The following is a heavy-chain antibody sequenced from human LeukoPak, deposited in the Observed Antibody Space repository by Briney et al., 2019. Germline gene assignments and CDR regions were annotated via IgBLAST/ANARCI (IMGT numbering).Heavy chain of an antibody. Sequence: GGSLRLSCAASGFTFSSYWMSWVRQAPGKGLEWVANIKQDGSEKYYVDSVKGRFTISRDNAKNSLYLQMNSLRAVDTAVYYCARDRYDFWSGQDYWGQGTLVTVSS. CDR2: IKQDGSEK. CDR3: ARDRYDFWSGQDY. V-gene: IGHV3-7*01. J-gene: IGHJ4*02. CDR1: GFTFSSYW. D-gene: IGHD3-3*01.